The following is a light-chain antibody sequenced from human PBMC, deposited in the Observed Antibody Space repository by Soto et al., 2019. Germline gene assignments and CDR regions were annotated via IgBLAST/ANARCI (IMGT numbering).Light chain of an antibody. CDR1: QSISSY. CDR3: QQSYSTPFT. V-gene: IGKV1-39*01. CDR2: AAS. J-gene: IGKJ3*01. Sequence: DIPMTQSPSSLSASVGDRVTITCRASQSISSYLNWYQQKPGKAPKLLIYAASSLQSGVPSRFSGSGSGTDFTLTISSLQPEVFATYYCQQSYSTPFTFGPGTKVDIK.